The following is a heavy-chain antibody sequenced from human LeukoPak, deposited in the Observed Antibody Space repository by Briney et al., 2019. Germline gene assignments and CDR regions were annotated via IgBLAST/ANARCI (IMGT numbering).Heavy chain of an antibody. J-gene: IGHJ6*03. V-gene: IGHV1-69*13. CDR2: IIPIFGTA. D-gene: IGHD2-15*01. CDR3: VVGYCSGGSCLYYYYMDV. Sequence: RASVKVSCKASGYTFTGYYMHWVRQAPGQGLEWMGGIIPIFGTANYAQKFQGRVTITADESTSTAYMELSSLRSEDTAVYYCVVGYCSGGSCLYYYYMDVWGKGTTVTISS. CDR1: GYTFTGYY.